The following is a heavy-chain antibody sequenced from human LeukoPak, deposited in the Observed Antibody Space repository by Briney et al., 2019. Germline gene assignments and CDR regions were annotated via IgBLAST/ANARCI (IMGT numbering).Heavy chain of an antibody. CDR3: ARAEDDYVWGSYRWDY. V-gene: IGHV3-33*07. D-gene: IGHD3-16*02. CDR1: EFTFSKFP. CDR2: IWYGGSNK. J-gene: IGHJ4*02. Sequence: PGGSLRLSCAASEFTFSKFPMGWVRQAPGKGLEWVAVIWYGGSNKYYVDSVKGRFTISRDNSKNTLYLQMNSLRAEDTAVYYCARAEDDYVWGSYRWDYWGQGTLVTVSS.